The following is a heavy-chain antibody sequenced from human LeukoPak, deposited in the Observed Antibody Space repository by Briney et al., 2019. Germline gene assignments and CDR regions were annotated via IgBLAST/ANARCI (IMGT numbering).Heavy chain of an antibody. CDR2: IIPIFGTA. CDR3: AREHGTDLEMAWFDP. D-gene: IGHD5-24*01. V-gene: IGHV1-69*13. Sequence: SVKVSCKASGGTFSSYGISWVRQAPGQGLEWMGGIIPIFGTANYAQKFQGRVTITADESTSTAYMKLSSLRSEDTAVYYCAREHGTDLEMAWFDPWGQGTLVTVSS. J-gene: IGHJ5*02. CDR1: GGTFSSYG.